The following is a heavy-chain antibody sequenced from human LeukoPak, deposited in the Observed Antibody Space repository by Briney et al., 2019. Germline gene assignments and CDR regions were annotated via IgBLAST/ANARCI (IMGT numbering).Heavy chain of an antibody. CDR1: GGSISSGSYY. V-gene: IGHV4-61*02. CDR3: ARDREFTIFGVVRGGIDP. Sequence: SETLSLTCTVSGGSISSGSYYWSWIRQPAGKGLEWIGRIYTSGSTNYNPSLKSRVTISVDTSKNQFSLKLSSVTAAGTAVYYCARDREFTIFGVVRGGIDPWGQGTLVTVSS. J-gene: IGHJ5*02. D-gene: IGHD3-3*01. CDR2: IYTSGST.